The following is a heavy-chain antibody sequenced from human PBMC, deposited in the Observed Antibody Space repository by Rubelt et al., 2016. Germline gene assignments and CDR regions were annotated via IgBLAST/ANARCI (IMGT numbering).Heavy chain of an antibody. V-gene: IGHV4-59*11. D-gene: IGHD3-10*01. CDR3: ARANFFNSGLQFFDD. Sequence: QVQLQESGPGLVKPSETLSLTCTVSGGSISYQFWSWIRQPPGEGLEWIGYIYSTGSTNYSPSLKSRGAISVDTSKNQFPLRLSAVTAADTAVYYCARANFFNSGLQFFDDWGQGTLVTVSS. CDR1: GGSISYQF. CDR2: IYSTGST. J-gene: IGHJ4*02.